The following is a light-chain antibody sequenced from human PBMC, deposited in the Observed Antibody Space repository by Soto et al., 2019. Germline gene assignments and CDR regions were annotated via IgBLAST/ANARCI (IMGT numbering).Light chain of an antibody. CDR3: QQRSNWPWT. CDR2: AAS. J-gene: IGKJ1*01. V-gene: IGKV3-11*01. CDR1: QSVSSL. Sequence: EIVLTQSPATLYSSPGERATLACGASQSVSSLLAWYQQQPGQAPRLLIYAASNRATGIPARFSGSGSGTDFTLTISSLEPEDFAVYYCQQRSNWPWTFGQGTKVEI.